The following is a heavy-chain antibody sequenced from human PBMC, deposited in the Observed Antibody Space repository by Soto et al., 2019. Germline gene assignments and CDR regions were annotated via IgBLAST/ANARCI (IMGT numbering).Heavy chain of an antibody. CDR1: GGSFSGYY. D-gene: IGHD2-2*01. CDR2: INHSGST. Sequence: SETLSLTCAVYGGSFSGYYWSWIRQPPGKGLEWIGEINHSGSTNYNPSLKSRVTISVDTSKNQFSLKLSSVTAADTAVYYCATFSIQTYYFDYWGQGTLVTVSS. J-gene: IGHJ4*02. V-gene: IGHV4-34*01. CDR3: ATFSIQTYYFDY.